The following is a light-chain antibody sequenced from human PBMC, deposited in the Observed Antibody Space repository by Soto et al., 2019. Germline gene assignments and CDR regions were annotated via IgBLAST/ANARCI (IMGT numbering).Light chain of an antibody. CDR3: QQYNSHSWT. J-gene: IGKJ1*01. CDR1: QSISSW. Sequence: DIQMTQSPSTLSASVGDRVTITCRASQSISSWLAWYQQKPGKAPKLLIYDASSLESGVPSRFSGSGSGTEFTLTISSLQPDDFSTYYCQQYNSHSWTFGQGTNVDIK. V-gene: IGKV1-5*01. CDR2: DAS.